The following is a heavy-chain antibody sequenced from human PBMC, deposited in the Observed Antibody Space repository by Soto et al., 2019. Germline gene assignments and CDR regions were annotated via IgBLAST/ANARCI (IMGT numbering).Heavy chain of an antibody. CDR2: LVVGSGNT. D-gene: IGHD3-10*01. CDR3: AARGSLRGYYPGLDV. Sequence: SVKVSCKASGFSFVSSAVQWVRQARGQRLEWIGWLVVGSGNTNYAQKFRERVTITRDMSTSTAYMELSGLRSEDTAVYYCAARGSLRGYYPGLDVWGQGTTVTVSS. J-gene: IGHJ6*02. V-gene: IGHV1-58*01. CDR1: GFSFVSSA.